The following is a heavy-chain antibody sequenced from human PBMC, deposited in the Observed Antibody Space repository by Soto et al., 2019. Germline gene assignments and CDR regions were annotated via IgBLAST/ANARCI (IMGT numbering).Heavy chain of an antibody. CDR2: IDYSGST. Sequence: QVPLQESGPGLVKPSQTLSLTCTVSGGSISSGGYYWSWIRQHPGKGLEWIAYIDYSGSTYYNPSLKSRVTISVDTSKNQFSLKLSSVTAADTAVYYCARRIVATIYYFDYWGQGTLVTVSS. CDR3: ARRIVATIYYFDY. CDR1: GGSISSGGYY. D-gene: IGHD5-12*01. V-gene: IGHV4-31*03. J-gene: IGHJ4*02.